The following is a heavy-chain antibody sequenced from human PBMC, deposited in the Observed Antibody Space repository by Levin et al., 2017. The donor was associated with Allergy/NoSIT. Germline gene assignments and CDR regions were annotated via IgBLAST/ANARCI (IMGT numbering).Heavy chain of an antibody. D-gene: IGHD6-19*01. CDR1: GGSFSGYY. CDR3: ARGRSGWSHYFDY. CDR2: INHSGST. J-gene: IGHJ4*02. V-gene: IGHV4-34*01. Sequence: PSETLSLTCAVYGGSFSGYYWSWIRQPPGKGLEWIGEINHSGSTNYNPSLKSRVTISVDTSKNQFSLKLSSVTAADTAVYYCARGRSGWSHYFDYWGQGTLVTVSS.